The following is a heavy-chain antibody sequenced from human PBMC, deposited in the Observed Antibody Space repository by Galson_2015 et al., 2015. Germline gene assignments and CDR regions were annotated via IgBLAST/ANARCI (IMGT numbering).Heavy chain of an antibody. V-gene: IGHV3-23*01. CDR3: AKDGDSSGWYGGDAFDI. CDR1: GFTFSSYA. J-gene: IGHJ3*02. CDR2: ISGSGGST. Sequence: SLRLSCAASGFTFSSYAMSWVRQAPGKGLEWVSAISGSGGSTYYADSVKGRFTISRDNSKNTLYLQMNSLRAEDTAVCYCAKDGDSSGWYGGDAFDIWGQGTMVTVSS. D-gene: IGHD6-19*01.